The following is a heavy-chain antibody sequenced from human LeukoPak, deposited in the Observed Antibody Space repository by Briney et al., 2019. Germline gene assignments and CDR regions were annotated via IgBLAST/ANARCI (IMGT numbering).Heavy chain of an antibody. V-gene: IGHV3-7*01. J-gene: IGHJ4*02. Sequence: GGSLRLSCAASGFTFSSYWMSWVRQAPGKGLEWVANIKQDGSEKYYVDSVKGRFTISRDNAKNSLYLQMNSLRAEDSAVYYCAGDFYDSSGYSSPIDYWGQGTLVTVST. CDR3: AGDFYDSSGYSSPIDY. D-gene: IGHD3-22*01. CDR2: IKQDGSEK. CDR1: GFTFSSYW.